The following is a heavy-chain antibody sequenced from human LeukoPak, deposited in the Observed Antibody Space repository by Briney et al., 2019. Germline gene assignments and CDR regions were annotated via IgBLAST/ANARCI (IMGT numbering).Heavy chain of an antibody. CDR3: ARDKRGFGELFPTYDY. D-gene: IGHD3-10*01. J-gene: IGHJ4*02. CDR2: INPNSGGT. V-gene: IGHV1-2*04. CDR1: GYTFTGYY. Sequence: ASVKVSCKASGYTFTGYYMHWVRQAPGQGLEWMGWINPNSGGTNYAQKFQGWVTMTRDTSISTAYMELSRLRSDDTAVYYCARDKRGFGELFPTYDYWGQGTLVTVPS.